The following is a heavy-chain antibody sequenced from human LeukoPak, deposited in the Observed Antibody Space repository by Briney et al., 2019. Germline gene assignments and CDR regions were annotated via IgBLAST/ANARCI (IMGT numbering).Heavy chain of an antibody. J-gene: IGHJ6*03. CDR1: GYTFTSYA. CDR3: ARRSMVQHMDV. Sequence: GASVKVSCKASGYTFTSYAMNWVRQAPGQGLQYMGWIDTNTGNPTYAQAFTGRIVFSLDTSVSTAYLQIRSLKADDTAVYFCARRSMVQHMDVWGKGTTVIVSS. D-gene: IGHD3-10*01. CDR2: IDTNTGNP. V-gene: IGHV7-4-1*02.